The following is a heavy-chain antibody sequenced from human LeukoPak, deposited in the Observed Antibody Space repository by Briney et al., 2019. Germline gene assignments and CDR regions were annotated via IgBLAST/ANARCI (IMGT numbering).Heavy chain of an antibody. CDR1: GFTFSSYA. V-gene: IGHV3-53*01. J-gene: IGHJ4*02. D-gene: IGHD4/OR15-4a*01. CDR2: IYSDNT. CDR3: ARRAGAYSHPYDY. Sequence: GGSLRLSCAASGFTFSSYAINWVCQAPGKGLEWVSFIYSDNTHYSDSVKGRFTISRDNSKNTLYLQMNSLRAEDTAVYYCARRAGAYSHPYDYWGQGTLVTVSS.